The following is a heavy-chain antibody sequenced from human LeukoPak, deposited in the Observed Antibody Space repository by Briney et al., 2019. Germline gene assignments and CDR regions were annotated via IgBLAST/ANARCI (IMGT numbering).Heavy chain of an antibody. V-gene: IGHV4-30-2*01. Sequence: SQTLSLTCAVSGVSISSGGYSWSWIRQPPGKGLEWIGYIYHSGSTYYNPSLKSRVTISVDRSKNQFSLKLSSVTAADTAVYYCARAEIPRYCSSTSCYMDYGMDVWGQGTTVTVSS. D-gene: IGHD2-2*02. CDR3: ARAEIPRYCSSTSCYMDYGMDV. CDR2: IYHSGST. CDR1: GVSISSGGYS. J-gene: IGHJ6*02.